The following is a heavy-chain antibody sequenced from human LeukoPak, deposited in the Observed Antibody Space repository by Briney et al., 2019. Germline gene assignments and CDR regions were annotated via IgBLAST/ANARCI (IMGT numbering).Heavy chain of an antibody. J-gene: IGHJ4*02. CDR3: ARDRYRKDGYNYIGY. V-gene: IGHV1-2*02. Sequence: ASVKVSCKASGYTFTGYYMHWVRQAPGQGLEWMGWINPNSGGTSYAQKFQGRVTMTRDTSISTAYMELSRLRSDDTAVYYCARDRYRKDGYNYIGYWGQGTLVTVSS. CDR1: GYTFTGYY. CDR2: INPNSGGT. D-gene: IGHD5-24*01.